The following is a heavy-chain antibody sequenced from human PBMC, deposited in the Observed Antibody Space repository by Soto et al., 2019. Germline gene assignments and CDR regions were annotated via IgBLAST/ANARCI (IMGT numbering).Heavy chain of an antibody. CDR3: AREYYGLLTGYYNDH. CDR2: ISGDGTTI. D-gene: IGHD3-9*01. CDR1: GFPFSSYW. V-gene: IGHV3-74*01. Sequence: EVQLVESGGDSVQPGGSLRLSCAASGFPFSSYWMHWVRHTPGKGLEWVSRISGDGTTIYYADSVTGRFTVSRDNAKNTLSLQMSGLGAEDTAVYYCAREYYGLLTGYYNDHWGQGTLFSVSS. J-gene: IGHJ4*02.